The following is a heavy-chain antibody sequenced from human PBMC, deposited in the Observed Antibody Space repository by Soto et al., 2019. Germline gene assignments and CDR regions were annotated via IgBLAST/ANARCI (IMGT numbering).Heavy chain of an antibody. J-gene: IGHJ4*02. D-gene: IGHD3-16*02. V-gene: IGHV4-30-2*01. CDR3: ARGDTRLGELSHDY. Sequence: LSLTCVVSGGSVTSGGHSWSWIRQAPGKGLEWVGSVYQSEYAYYNPSLRSRVAISVDRSNNQVSLRMTSVTAADTAIYYCARGDTRLGELSHDYWGQGKLVTVYS. CDR1: GGSVTSGGHS. CDR2: VYQSEYA.